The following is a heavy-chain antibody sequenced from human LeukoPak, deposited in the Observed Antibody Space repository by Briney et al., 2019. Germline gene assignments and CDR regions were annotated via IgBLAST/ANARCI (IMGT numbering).Heavy chain of an antibody. V-gene: IGHV5-51*01. CDR1: GYNFNTYW. Sequence: GESLKISCQGSGYNFNTYWVAWVRQLPGKGLEWMGIIRPMNSDVRYSPSFQGQVTISADRSINTAYLQWSSLTASDTAMYYCARQMYSSGWYVDYWGQGTLVTVSS. J-gene: IGHJ4*02. D-gene: IGHD6-19*01. CDR2: IRPMNSDV. CDR3: ARQMYSSGWYVDY.